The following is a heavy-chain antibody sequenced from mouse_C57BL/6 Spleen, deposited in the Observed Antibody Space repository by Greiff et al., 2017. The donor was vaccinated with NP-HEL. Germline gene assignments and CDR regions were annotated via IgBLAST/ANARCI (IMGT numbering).Heavy chain of an antibody. Sequence: VQLQQSGPELVKPGASVKISCKASGYAFSSSWMNWVKQRPGKGLEWIGRIYPGDGDTKYNGKFKGKGTLTADKSSSTAYMQLSRLPSEDSAVYFCANFYDDYDEAWFAYWGQGTLVTVSA. D-gene: IGHD2-4*01. CDR2: IYPGDGDT. J-gene: IGHJ3*01. CDR1: GYAFSSSW. V-gene: IGHV1-82*01. CDR3: ANFYDDYDEAWFAY.